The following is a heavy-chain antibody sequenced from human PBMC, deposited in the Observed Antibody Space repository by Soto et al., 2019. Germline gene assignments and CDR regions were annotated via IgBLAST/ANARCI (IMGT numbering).Heavy chain of an antibody. CDR3: ARVMPYCTGGSCHSVDY. CDR2: IHLGGGT. D-gene: IGHD2-15*01. Sequence: EVHLVESGGGLVQPGESLKLSCVVSGFTVSTNYMTWVRQAPGKELEGVSGIHLGGGTYYADSVHGRITLSRDNSENTLYLQINNLRTEDTAVYYCARVMPYCTGGSCHSVDYWGQGTLVNVSS. CDR1: GFTVSTNY. V-gene: IGHV3-66*01. J-gene: IGHJ4*02.